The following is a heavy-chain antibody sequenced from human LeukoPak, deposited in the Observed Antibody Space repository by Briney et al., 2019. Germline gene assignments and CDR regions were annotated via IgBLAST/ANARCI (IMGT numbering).Heavy chain of an antibody. Sequence: PSETLSLTCTVSGGSISSGDYYWRWIRQPPGKGLEGIGYIYYSGSTYYHPSLKSRVTISVDTSKNQFSLKLSSVTAADTAVYYCARVGCRYCSSTSQVSFDYWGQGTLVTVSS. D-gene: IGHD2-2*01. CDR2: IYYSGST. CDR1: GGSISSGDYY. V-gene: IGHV4-30-4*01. J-gene: IGHJ4*02. CDR3: ARVGCRYCSSTSQVSFDY.